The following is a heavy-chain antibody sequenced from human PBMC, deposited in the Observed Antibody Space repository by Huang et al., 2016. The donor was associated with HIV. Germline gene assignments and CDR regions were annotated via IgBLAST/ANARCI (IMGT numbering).Heavy chain of an antibody. CDR2: IKSKDDSETT. V-gene: IGHV3-49*05. Sequence: EVQFVESGGGLVKPGRSLRLSCTASGFTFGKYGMSWCRQAAVRGLEWIGFIKSKDDSETTEYSASVKGRFTISRDDSKSIAYLQMNSLKPEDTAVYYCTRDSVYPNYYDGSGFYFDYWGQGTLVTVSS. CDR3: TRDSVYPNYYDGSGFYFDY. CDR1: GFTFGKYG. J-gene: IGHJ4*02. D-gene: IGHD3-22*01.